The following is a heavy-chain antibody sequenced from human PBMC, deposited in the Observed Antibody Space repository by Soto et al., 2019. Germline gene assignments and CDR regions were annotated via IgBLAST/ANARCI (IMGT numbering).Heavy chain of an antibody. CDR2: INPNSGGT. Sequence: GASVKVSCKASGYTFTGYYMHWVRQAPGQGLEWMGWINPNSGGTNYAQKFQGCVTMTRDTSISTAYMELSRLRSDDTAVYYCARAAGADYDFWSGPYYYGLDVWGQGTAVTVSS. D-gene: IGHD3-3*01. J-gene: IGHJ6*02. CDR3: ARAAGADYDFWSGPYYYGLDV. CDR1: GYTFTGYY. V-gene: IGHV1-2*04.